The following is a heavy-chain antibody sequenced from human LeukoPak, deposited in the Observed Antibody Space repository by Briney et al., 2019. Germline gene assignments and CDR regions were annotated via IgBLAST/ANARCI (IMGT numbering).Heavy chain of an antibody. Sequence: PGGSLRLSCAASGFTFSSYAMSWVRQAPGKGLEWVSAISGSGGSTYYADSVKGRFTISRDNSKNTLYLQMNSLRAEDTAVYYCAKGRYCSSTSCYGARLDYWSQGTLVTVSS. D-gene: IGHD2-2*01. CDR1: GFTFSSYA. V-gene: IGHV3-23*01. CDR2: ISGSGGST. CDR3: AKGRYCSSTSCYGARLDY. J-gene: IGHJ4*02.